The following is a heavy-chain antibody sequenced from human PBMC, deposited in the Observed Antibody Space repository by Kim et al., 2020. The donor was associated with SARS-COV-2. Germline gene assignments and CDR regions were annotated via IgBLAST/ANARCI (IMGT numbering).Heavy chain of an antibody. CDR2: IYFGGSI. Sequence: SETLSLTCSVSGGSTDNYYWSWLRQPPGKGPEWIGQIYFGGSINYNPALQSRVIILEDASKSRFSLSLRSVTAADTAVYYCARGPQSLYYGSGFDTWGPG. J-gene: IGHJ1*01. V-gene: IGHV4-59*08. CDR1: GGSTDNYY. CDR3: ARGPQSLYYGSGFDT. D-gene: IGHD3-10*01.